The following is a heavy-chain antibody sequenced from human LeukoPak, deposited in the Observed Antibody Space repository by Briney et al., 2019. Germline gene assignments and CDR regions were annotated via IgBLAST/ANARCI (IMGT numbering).Heavy chain of an antibody. V-gene: IGHV1-2*02. D-gene: IGHD2-2*01. Sequence: ASVKVSCKASGYTFTGYYMHWVRQAHGQGLEWMGWINPNSGGTNYAQKFQGRVTMTRDTSISTAYMELSRLRSDDTAVYYCARLQGNCSSTSCFDYWGQGTLVTVSS. CDR2: INPNSGGT. CDR1: GYTFTGYY. CDR3: ARLQGNCSSTSCFDY. J-gene: IGHJ4*02.